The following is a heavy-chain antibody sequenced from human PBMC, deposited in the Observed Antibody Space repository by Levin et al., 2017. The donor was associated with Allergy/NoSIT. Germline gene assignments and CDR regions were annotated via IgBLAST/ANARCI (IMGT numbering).Heavy chain of an antibody. J-gene: IGHJ5*02. V-gene: IGHV4-39*01. D-gene: IGHD6-13*01. Sequence: TGGSLRLSCTVSGGSISSSSYYWGWIRQPPGKGLEWIGSIYYSGSTYYNPSLKSRVTISVDTSKNQFSLKLSSVTAADTAVYYCARQKIFIAAALNWFDPWGQGTLVTVSS. CDR1: GGSISSSSYY. CDR2: IYYSGST. CDR3: ARQKIFIAAALNWFDP.